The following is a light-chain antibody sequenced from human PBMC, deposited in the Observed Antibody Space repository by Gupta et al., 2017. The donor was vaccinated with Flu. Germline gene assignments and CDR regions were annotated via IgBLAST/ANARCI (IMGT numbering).Light chain of an antibody. CDR1: QSGLYSYNKKNY. V-gene: IGKV4-1*01. CDR2: WAS. Sequence: LGERATINCKSSQSGLYSYNKKNYLAWYQQKPGQPPKLLIYWASTREAGVPDRFTGSGYGTDFTLTISSRQAEDVAVYYCQQYDSHGVLTFGGGTKVEIK. CDR3: QQYDSHGVLT. J-gene: IGKJ4*01.